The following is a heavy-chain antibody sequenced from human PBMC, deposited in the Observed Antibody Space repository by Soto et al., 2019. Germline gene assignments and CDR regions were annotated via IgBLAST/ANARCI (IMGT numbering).Heavy chain of an antibody. CDR3: TASADDTFLHH. Sequence: GGSLRLSCSASGFTFSDSALHWVRQASGQGLEWVGRIRNKANNYATAYGASVRGRFSISRDGSKNTAFLQMNSLKTEDTAVYYCTASADDTFLHHWAQGSLVTVSS. V-gene: IGHV3-73*01. J-gene: IGHJ5*02. CDR2: IRNKANNYAT. D-gene: IGHD3-16*01. CDR1: GFTFSDSA.